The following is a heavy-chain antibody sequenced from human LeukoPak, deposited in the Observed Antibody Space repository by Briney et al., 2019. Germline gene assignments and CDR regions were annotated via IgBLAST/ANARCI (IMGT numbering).Heavy chain of an antibody. J-gene: IGHJ3*02. Sequence: TGGSLRLSCAASGFTFSSYAMSWVRQAPGKGLEWVSVIYSCGSTYYADSVKGRFTISRDNSKNTLYLQMNSLRAEDTAVYYCARAPKYDTVAFDIWGQGTMVTVSS. D-gene: IGHD3-22*01. CDR2: IYSCGST. CDR1: GFTFSSYA. CDR3: ARAPKYDTVAFDI. V-gene: IGHV3-66*01.